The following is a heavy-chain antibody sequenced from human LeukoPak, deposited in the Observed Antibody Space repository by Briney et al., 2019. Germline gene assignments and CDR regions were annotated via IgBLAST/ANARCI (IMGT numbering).Heavy chain of an antibody. Sequence: SVKVSCKASGGTFSSYAISWVRQAPGQGLEWMGGIIPIFGTANYAQKFQGRVTITADESTSTAYMELSSLRSEDTAVYYCARGYGSGSYSYIQCNWFDPWGQGTLVTVSS. CDR1: GGTFSSYA. V-gene: IGHV1-69*13. J-gene: IGHJ5*02. D-gene: IGHD3-10*01. CDR3: ARGYGSGSYSYIQCNWFDP. CDR2: IIPIFGTA.